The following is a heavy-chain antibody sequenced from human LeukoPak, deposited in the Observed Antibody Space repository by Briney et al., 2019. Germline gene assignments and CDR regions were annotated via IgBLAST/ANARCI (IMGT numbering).Heavy chain of an antibody. D-gene: IGHD4-17*01. Sequence: ASVKVSCKASGYTFTGYYTHWGRQAPGQGLEWMGWINPNSGGTNYAQKFQGRVTMTRDTSISTAYMELSRLRSDDTAVYYCARGEYGDYEWFDPWGQGTLVTVSS. CDR3: ARGEYGDYEWFDP. CDR2: INPNSGGT. J-gene: IGHJ5*02. V-gene: IGHV1-2*02. CDR1: GYTFTGYY.